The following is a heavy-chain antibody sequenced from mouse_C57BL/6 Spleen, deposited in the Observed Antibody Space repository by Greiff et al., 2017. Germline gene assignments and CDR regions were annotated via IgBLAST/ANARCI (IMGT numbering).Heavy chain of an antibody. Sequence: DVKLQESVAELVRPGASVKLSCTASGFNIKNTYMHWVKQRPEQGLEWIGRIDPANGNTKYDPKFQGKATITAETSSNTAYLQLSSLASEDTAIYSCARGAYGRSLLYFDYWSQGTTLTVSA. D-gene: IGHD1-1*01. J-gene: IGHJ2*01. CDR1: GFNIKNTY. V-gene: IGHV14-3*01. CDR3: ARGAYGRSLLYFDY. CDR2: IDPANGNT.